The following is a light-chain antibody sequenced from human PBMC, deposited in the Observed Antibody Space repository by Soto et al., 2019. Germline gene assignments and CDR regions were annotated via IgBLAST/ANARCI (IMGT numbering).Light chain of an antibody. CDR2: GAS. V-gene: IGKV3D-15*01. CDR1: QSVNSN. CDR3: QQSYSTSWT. J-gene: IGKJ1*01. Sequence: EIVMTQSPATLSVAPGERATFSCRASQSVNSNLAWYQQKPGQAPRLVIYGASNRAAGIPDRFSGSGSGTDFTLTISSLQPEDFATYYCQQSYSTSWTFGQGTKVDI.